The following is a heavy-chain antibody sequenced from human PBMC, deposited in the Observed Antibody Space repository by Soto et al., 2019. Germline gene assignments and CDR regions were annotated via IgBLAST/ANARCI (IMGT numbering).Heavy chain of an antibody. CDR2: INYRGST. V-gene: IGHV4-39*01. Sequence: SQTLSLTCTASGDSIGNALYFWGWIRQPPGKGLEWIGRINYRGSTNYNPSLKSRVTISVDTSKNQFSLKLSSVTAADTAVYYCARGGYSSSSYWFDPWGQGTLVTVSS. D-gene: IGHD6-6*01. CDR3: ARGGYSSSSYWFDP. CDR1: GDSIGNALYF. J-gene: IGHJ5*02.